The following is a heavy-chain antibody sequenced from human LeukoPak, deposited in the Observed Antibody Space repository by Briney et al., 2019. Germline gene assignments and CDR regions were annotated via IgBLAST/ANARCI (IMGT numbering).Heavy chain of an antibody. D-gene: IGHD6-19*01. CDR3: AKDHVLSSVGLYYFDC. CDR1: GFTFSTYP. CDR2: IRGSGGSS. Sequence: GGSLRLSCAASGFTFSTYPMNWVRQAPGKELEWVSGIRGSGGSSDYADSVKGRFTISRDNSKNTLYLQMNNLRAEDTAVYYCAKDHVLSSVGLYYFDCWGQGTLVTVSS. V-gene: IGHV3-23*01. J-gene: IGHJ4*02.